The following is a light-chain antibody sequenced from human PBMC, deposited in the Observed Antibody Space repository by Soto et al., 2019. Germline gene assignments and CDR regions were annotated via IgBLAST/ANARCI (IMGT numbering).Light chain of an antibody. CDR2: GNT. Sequence: QSVLTQPPPVSVAPGQWVTISCTGSGSSLGAGFDVHWYQQLPGTAPKLLIYGNTNRPSGVPDRFSGSKSGTSASLAITGLQAEGEADYYCQSYDSRLGGSVFGTGTKVTVL. J-gene: IGLJ1*01. CDR3: QSYDSRLGGSV. V-gene: IGLV1-40*01. CDR1: GSSLGAGFD.